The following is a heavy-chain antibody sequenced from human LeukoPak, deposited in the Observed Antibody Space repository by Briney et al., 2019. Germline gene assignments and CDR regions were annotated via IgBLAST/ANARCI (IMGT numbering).Heavy chain of an antibody. V-gene: IGHV3-48*01. Sequence: PAESLRLSCAASGWTFSSYCMNWVRQAPGKGLEWVSYISSSGSTIYYADSMKGRFTISRDNAKNSLYLQTNSLRAEDTAVYYCAREPYAGSGLYDWGYYFYMDVGNGETTVTVS. J-gene: IGHJ6*03. CDR2: ISSSGSTI. CDR1: GWTFSSYC. D-gene: IGHD6-19*01. CDR3: AREPYAGSGLYDWGYYFYMDV.